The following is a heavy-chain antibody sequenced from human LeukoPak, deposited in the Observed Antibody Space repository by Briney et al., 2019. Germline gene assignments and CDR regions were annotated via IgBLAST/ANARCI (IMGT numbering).Heavy chain of an antibody. D-gene: IGHD3-10*01. J-gene: IGHJ5*02. CDR3: ARDRAPPKLLWFGELSS. CDR2: ISYDGSNK. V-gene: IGHV3-30-3*01. Sequence: GGSLRLSCAASGFTFSSYAMHWVRQAPGKGLEWVAVISYDGSNKYYADSVKGRFTISRDNSKNTLYLQMNSLRAEDTAVYYCARDRAPPKLLWFGELSSWGQGTLVTVSS. CDR1: GFTFSSYA.